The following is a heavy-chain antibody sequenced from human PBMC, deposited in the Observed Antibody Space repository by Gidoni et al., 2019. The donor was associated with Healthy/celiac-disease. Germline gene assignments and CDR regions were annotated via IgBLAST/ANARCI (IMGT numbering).Heavy chain of an antibody. CDR1: GFTFSSYS. J-gene: IGHJ4*02. CDR3: ARTHSSAGCGF. CDR2: ISSSSSYI. V-gene: IGHV3-21*01. D-gene: IGHD6-19*01. Sequence: EVQLVESGGGLVKPGGSLRLSCAASGFTFSSYSMNWVRQAPGKGLEWASSISSSSSYIYYADSVKGRFTISRDNAKNSLYLQMNSLRAEDTAVYYCARTHSSAGCGFWGQGTLVTVSS.